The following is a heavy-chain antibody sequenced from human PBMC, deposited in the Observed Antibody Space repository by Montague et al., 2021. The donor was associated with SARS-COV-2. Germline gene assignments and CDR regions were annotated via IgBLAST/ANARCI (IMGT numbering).Heavy chain of an antibody. V-gene: IGHV3-74*01. CDR3: ARLGRWQGGAMDV. J-gene: IGHJ6*02. D-gene: IGHD4-23*01. CDR2: INVDGSAT. CDR1: DFIFRSYW. Sequence: SLRLSCAASDFIFRSYWMHWVRQAPGKGLVWVSRINVDGSATSYADSVKGRFTISRDNAKNTLYLQMNSLRDEDTAVYYCARLGRWQGGAMDVWGQGTTVTVSS.